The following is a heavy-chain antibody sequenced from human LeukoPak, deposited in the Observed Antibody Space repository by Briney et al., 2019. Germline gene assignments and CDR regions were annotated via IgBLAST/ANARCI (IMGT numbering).Heavy chain of an antibody. V-gene: IGHV3-23*01. J-gene: IGHJ6*02. D-gene: IGHD3-10*01. Sequence: GGSLRLSCAASGFTFSSYAMSWVRQAPGKGLEWVSAISGSGGSTYYADSVKGRFTISRDNSKNTLYLQMNSLRAEDTAVYYCATPYGSGSPYYYGMDVWGQGTTVTVSS. CDR2: ISGSGGST. CDR1: GFTFSSYA. CDR3: ATPYGSGSPYYYGMDV.